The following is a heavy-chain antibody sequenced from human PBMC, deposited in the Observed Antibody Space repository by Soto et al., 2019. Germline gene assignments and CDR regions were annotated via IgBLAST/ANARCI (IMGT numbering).Heavy chain of an antibody. CDR3: ASGYSSLSPSRLFFDY. J-gene: IGHJ4*02. CDR1: GYSFTSYW. Sequence: GESLKISCKGSGYSFTSYWIGWVRQMPGKGLEWMGIIYPGDSDTRYSPSFQGQVTISADKSISTAYLQWSSLKASDTAMYYCASGYSSLSPSRLFFDYWGQGTLVTVSS. V-gene: IGHV5-51*01. CDR2: IYPGDSDT. D-gene: IGHD6-13*01.